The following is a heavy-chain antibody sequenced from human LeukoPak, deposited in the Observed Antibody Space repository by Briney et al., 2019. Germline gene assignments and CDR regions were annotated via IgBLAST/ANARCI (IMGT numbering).Heavy chain of an antibody. CDR2: ISGSGSNT. J-gene: IGHJ4*02. CDR1: GFTFSNYA. D-gene: IGHD3-22*01. CDR3: AKDQVWIVVGSFDN. Sequence: SGGSLRLSCAASGFTFSNYAMTWVRQAPGKGLEWVSVISGSGSNTDYAASVKGRFTDSTYNSTNTLSLPMTSRRAEDTAVYYCAKDQVWIVVGSFDNWGQETLVTVSS. V-gene: IGHV3-23*01.